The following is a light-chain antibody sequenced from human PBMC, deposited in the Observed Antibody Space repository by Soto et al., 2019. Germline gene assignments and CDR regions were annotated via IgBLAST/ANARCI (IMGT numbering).Light chain of an antibody. J-gene: IGKJ1*01. CDR2: KES. CDR1: QTISSW. CDR3: QPYNSYSEA. V-gene: IGKV1-5*03. Sequence: DIQITQSPSTLSGSVGDRFTITCMASQTISSWLAWYQQKPGKDPKLLIYKESTLKSGVPSRFSGSGYGKEFNLNISSLQPDDFATYYCQPYNSYSEAFGPGTQVEIK.